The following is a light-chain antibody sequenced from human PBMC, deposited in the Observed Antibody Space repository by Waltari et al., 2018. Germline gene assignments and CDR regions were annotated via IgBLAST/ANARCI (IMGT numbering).Light chain of an antibody. CDR1: SSDVGGYNY. CDR2: EVS. J-gene: IGLJ1*01. V-gene: IGLV2-8*01. Sequence: QSALTQPPSASGSPGQSVTISCTGTSSDVGGYNYVSWYQQHPGKAPKLMIYEVSKRPSGVPDRFSGSKSGNTASLTVSVLQAEDEADYYCSSYAGSIYVFGTGTKVTVL. CDR3: SSYAGSIYV.